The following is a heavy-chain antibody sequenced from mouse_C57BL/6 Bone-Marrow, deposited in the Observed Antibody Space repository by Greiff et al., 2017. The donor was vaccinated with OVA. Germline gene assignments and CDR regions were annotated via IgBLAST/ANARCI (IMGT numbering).Heavy chain of an antibody. CDR1: GFNIKDYY. V-gene: IGHV14-1*01. CDR2: IDPEDGDT. D-gene: IGHD3-2*02. CDR3: TTTTAQATDAMDY. Sequence: EVQLKESGAELVRPGASVKLSCTASGFNIKDYYMHWVKQRPEQGLEWIGRIDPEDGDTEYAPKFQGKATMTADTSSNTAYLQLSSLTSEDTAVYYCTTTTAQATDAMDYWGQGTSVTVSS. J-gene: IGHJ4*01.